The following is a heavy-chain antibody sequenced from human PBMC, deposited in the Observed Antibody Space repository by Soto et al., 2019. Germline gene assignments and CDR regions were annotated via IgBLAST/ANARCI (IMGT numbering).Heavy chain of an antibody. CDR2: ISGSGGST. CDR3: AKDLRRIVVVPAAPA. CDR1: GFTFSTYA. V-gene: IGHV3-23*01. Sequence: GSLRLSCSASGFTFSTYAMTWVRQAPGQGLEWVSAISGSGGSTYYADSMKGRFTISRDNSKNTLYLQMNSLRAEDTAVYYCAKDLRRIVVVPAAPAWGQGTLVTVSS. D-gene: IGHD2-2*01. J-gene: IGHJ5*02.